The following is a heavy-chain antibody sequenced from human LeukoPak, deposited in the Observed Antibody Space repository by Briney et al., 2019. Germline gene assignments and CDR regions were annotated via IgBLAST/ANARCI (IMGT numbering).Heavy chain of an antibody. CDR1: GGSISSGGYS. D-gene: IGHD6-13*01. J-gene: IGHJ5*02. CDR2: IYHSGST. CDR3: ARVLRIAAAGTRRDFDP. V-gene: IGHV4-30-2*05. Sequence: SETLSLTCAVSGGSISSGGYSWSWIRQSPGKGLEWIGYIYHSGSTYYNPSLKSRVTVSVDTSKNQFSLKLSSVTAADTAVYYCARVLRIAAAGTRRDFDPWGQGTLVTVSS.